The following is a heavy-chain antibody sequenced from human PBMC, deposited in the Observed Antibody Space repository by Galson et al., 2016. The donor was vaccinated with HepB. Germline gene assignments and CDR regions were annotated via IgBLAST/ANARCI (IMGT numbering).Heavy chain of an antibody. CDR3: ARAQVSYDVLTAYFLRWSDP. J-gene: IGHJ5*02. D-gene: IGHD3-9*01. Sequence: SVKVSCKASGYTFSSYAMHWVRQAPGQRLEWMGWINTANGNTKYSQKLRGRVTITRDTSASTAYMELSSLRSDDTAVYFCARAQVSYDVLTAYFLRWSDPWGQGTLITVSS. V-gene: IGHV1-3*04. CDR2: INTANGNT. CDR1: GYTFSSYA.